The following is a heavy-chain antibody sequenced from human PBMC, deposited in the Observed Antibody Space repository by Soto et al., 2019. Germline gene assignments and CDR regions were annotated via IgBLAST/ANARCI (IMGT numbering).Heavy chain of an antibody. D-gene: IGHD3-3*01. Sequence: QITLNESGPTVVKPAETLPLTCTFSGFSLTTSGVGVGWIRQSPGKAPEWLALIYWDDDKRYSTSLKSKLTITKGTSKNQVVLTMASVDPADTATYFCAHRILRTVFGLVTTTAIYFDVWGQGTPVVVSS. CDR1: GFSLTTSGVG. CDR3: AHRILRTVFGLVTTTAIYFDV. J-gene: IGHJ4*02. CDR2: IYWDDDK. V-gene: IGHV2-5*02.